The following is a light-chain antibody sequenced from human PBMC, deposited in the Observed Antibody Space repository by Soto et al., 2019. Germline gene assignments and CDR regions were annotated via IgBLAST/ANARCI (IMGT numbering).Light chain of an antibody. Sequence: EIVLTQSPGTLSLSPGERATLSCRASQSVRSNYLAWYRQKPGQAPRLLIYGASSRATGIPDRSSGSGSGTDFNLTISRLEPEDFAVYYCQQFGSSPFTFGPGTKVDVK. CDR2: GAS. CDR3: QQFGSSPFT. CDR1: QSVRSNY. J-gene: IGKJ3*01. V-gene: IGKV3-20*01.